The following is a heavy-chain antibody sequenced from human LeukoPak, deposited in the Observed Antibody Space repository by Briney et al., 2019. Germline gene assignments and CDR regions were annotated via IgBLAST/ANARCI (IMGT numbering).Heavy chain of an antibody. CDR3: ARRPTLSYDSSD. V-gene: IGHV4-34*01. J-gene: IGHJ4*02. CDR1: GGSFSGYY. Sequence: PSETLSLTCAVYGGSFSGYYWSWIRQPPGKGLEWIGEINHSGSTNYNPSLKSRVTISVDTSKNQFSLKLSSVTAADTAVYYCARRPTLSYDSSDWGQGTLVTVSS. CDR2: INHSGST. D-gene: IGHD3-22*01.